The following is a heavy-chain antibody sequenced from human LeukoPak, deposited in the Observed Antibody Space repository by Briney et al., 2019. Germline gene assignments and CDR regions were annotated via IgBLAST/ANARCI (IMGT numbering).Heavy chain of an antibody. CDR3: TRGPGYDYVWGTYRADY. Sequence: GGSLRLSCAASGFTFSGYAMSWVRQAPGKGLEWVSAISGSGGSTYYADSVKGRFTISRDNSKNTLYLQMGSLRPDDMAVYHCTRGPGYDYVWGTYRADYWGQGILVTVSS. CDR1: GFTFSGYA. J-gene: IGHJ4*02. CDR2: ISGSGGST. D-gene: IGHD3-16*02. V-gene: IGHV3-23*01.